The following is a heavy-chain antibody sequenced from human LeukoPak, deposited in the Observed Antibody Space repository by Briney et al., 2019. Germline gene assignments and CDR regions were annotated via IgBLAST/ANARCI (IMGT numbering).Heavy chain of an antibody. CDR1: GFTFSSYA. CDR2: ISGSGGST. Sequence: PGGSLRLSCAASGFTFSSYAMSWVRQDPGKGLEWVSAISGSGGSTYYADSVKGRFTISSDNSKNTLYLQMNSLRVEDTAVYYCAKESTPYCSSTSCPFDYWGQGTLVTVSS. V-gene: IGHV3-23*01. D-gene: IGHD2-2*01. CDR3: AKESTPYCSSTSCPFDY. J-gene: IGHJ4*02.